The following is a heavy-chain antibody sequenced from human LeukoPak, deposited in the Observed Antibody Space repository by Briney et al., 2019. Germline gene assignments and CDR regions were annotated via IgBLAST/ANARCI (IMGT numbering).Heavy chain of an antibody. CDR1: GGSISSDY. Sequence: SETLSLTCTVSGGSISSDYWSWIPQPPGKGLEWIGYIFYTGSTNYNPSLKSRITISVDTSKNQFSLKLSSVTAADTAVYYCARHGTLNCGGDCLDYWGQGTLVTVSS. CDR3: ARHGTLNCGGDCLDY. CDR2: IFYTGST. D-gene: IGHD2-21*02. J-gene: IGHJ4*02. V-gene: IGHV4-59*08.